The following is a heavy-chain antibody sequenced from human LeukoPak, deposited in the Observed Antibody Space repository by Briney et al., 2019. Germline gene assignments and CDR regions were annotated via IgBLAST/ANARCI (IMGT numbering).Heavy chain of an antibody. V-gene: IGHV4-59*01. D-gene: IGHD3-10*01. CDR2: SHYSGST. J-gene: IGHJ4*02. CDR3: ARSPRPPGYGSGESFDY. CDR1: GASISSYY. Sequence: KPSETLSLTCTVSGASISSYYWSWIRQPPGRGLEWIGYSHYSGSTNYNPSLKSRVTISVDTSKNQFSLRLSSVTAADTAVYYCARSPRPPGYGSGESFDYWGQGSLVTVSS.